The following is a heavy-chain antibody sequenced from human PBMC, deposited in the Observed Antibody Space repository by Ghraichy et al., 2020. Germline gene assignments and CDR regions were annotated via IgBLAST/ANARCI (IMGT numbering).Heavy chain of an antibody. CDR3: ARDGALLTYYYDSSGYPAFDY. J-gene: IGHJ4*02. D-gene: IGHD3-22*01. V-gene: IGHV3-7*01. CDR2: IKQDGSEK. Sequence: GGSLRLSCAASGFTFSSYWMSWVRQAPGKGLEWVANIKQDGSEKYYVDSVKGRFTISRDNAKNSLYLQMNSLRAEDTAVYYCARDGALLTYYYDSSGYPAFDYWGQGTLVTVSS. CDR1: GFTFSSYW.